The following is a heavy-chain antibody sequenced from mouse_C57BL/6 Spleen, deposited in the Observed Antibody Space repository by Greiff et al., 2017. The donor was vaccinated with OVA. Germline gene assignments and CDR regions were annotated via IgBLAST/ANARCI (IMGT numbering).Heavy chain of an antibody. D-gene: IGHD3-2*02. J-gene: IGHJ3*01. CDR3: ARDSSGYGFAY. V-gene: IGHV1-80*01. Sequence: QVQLQQSGAELVKPGASVKISCKASGYAFSSYWMNWVKQRPGTGLEWIGQIYPGDGDTNYNGKFKGKATLTADKSSSTAYMQLSSLTSEDSAVYFGARDSSGYGFAYWGQGTLVTVSA. CDR1: GYAFSSYW. CDR2: IYPGDGDT.